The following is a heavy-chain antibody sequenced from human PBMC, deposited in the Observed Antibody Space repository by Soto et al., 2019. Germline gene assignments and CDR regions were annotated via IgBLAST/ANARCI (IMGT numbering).Heavy chain of an antibody. V-gene: IGHV1-18*04. CDR1: GYTFTSYG. J-gene: IGHJ5*02. Sequence: ASVKVSCKASGYTFTSYGISGVRQAPGEGLEWMGWISAYNGNTNYAQKLQGRVTMTTDTSTSTAYMELRSLRSDDTAVYYCARVVDYCGGDCYYWFDPWGQGTLVTVSS. D-gene: IGHD2-21*02. CDR3: ARVVDYCGGDCYYWFDP. CDR2: ISAYNGNT.